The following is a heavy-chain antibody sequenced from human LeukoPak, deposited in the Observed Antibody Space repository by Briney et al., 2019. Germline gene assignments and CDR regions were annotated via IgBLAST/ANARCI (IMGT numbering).Heavy chain of an antibody. Sequence: SETLSLTCTLSGVSISSGDYYWSWIRQPPGKGLEWIGYTYYSGSTYYNPSLKSRVTISVDTSKNQFSLKLSSVTAADTAVYYCARPYYYDSRIDPWGQGTRVTVSS. V-gene: IGHV4-30-4*01. CDR1: GVSISSGDYY. J-gene: IGHJ5*02. CDR2: TYYSGST. D-gene: IGHD3-22*01. CDR3: ARPYYYDSRIDP.